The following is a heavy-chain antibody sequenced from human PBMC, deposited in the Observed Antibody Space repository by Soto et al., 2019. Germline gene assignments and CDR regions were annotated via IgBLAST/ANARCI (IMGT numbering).Heavy chain of an antibody. CDR2: IDTDGSVT. V-gene: IGHV3-74*01. J-gene: IGHJ5*02. CDR1: GVTFSGYW. CDR3: ARDLPHNWFDP. Sequence: EVQLVESGGGLVQPGGSLRLSCAGSGVTFSGYWMHWVRQAPGKGLVWVSRIDTDGSVTNYADSVEGRITISRDDAKNTVYLQMNGLRAEDTAVYYCARDLPHNWFDPWGQGILVTVSS.